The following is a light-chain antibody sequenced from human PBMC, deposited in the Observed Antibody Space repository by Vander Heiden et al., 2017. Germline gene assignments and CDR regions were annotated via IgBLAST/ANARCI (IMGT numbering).Light chain of an antibody. CDR1: NIGSKR. CDR3: QVWDSSSDHWV. J-gene: IGLJ3*02. V-gene: IGLV3-21*02. Sequence: SYVLTQPPSVSVAPGQTPTITWGGNNIGSKRVHWYQQKPGQAPVLVVCDDSDRPSRIPERFSGSNSGNTATLTISRVEAGDEADYYCQVWDSSSDHWVFGGGTKLTVL. CDR2: DDS.